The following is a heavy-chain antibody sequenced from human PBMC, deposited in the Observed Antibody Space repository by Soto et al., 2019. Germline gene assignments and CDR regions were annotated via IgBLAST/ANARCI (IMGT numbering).Heavy chain of an antibody. J-gene: IGHJ4*02. D-gene: IGHD2-8*01. V-gene: IGHV4-39*01. Sequence: QLQLQESGPGLVKPSETLSLTCTVSGDSISSNNYYCAWIRQPPGKGLEWIGSIYYTGSTYYNPSRKSRVVMPVDTSETRFSLRLSSVTAADTAVYYCARHPGYAVPTVYATHYFNYWGQGIRVTVST. CDR3: ARHPGYAVPTVYATHYFNY. CDR2: IYYTGST. CDR1: GDSISSNNYY.